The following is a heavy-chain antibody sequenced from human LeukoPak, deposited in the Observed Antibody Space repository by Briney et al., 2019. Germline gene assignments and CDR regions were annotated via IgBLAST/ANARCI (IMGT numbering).Heavy chain of an antibody. CDR2: IYSGGST. CDR1: GFTVSSNY. D-gene: IGHD1-26*01. Sequence: GGSLRLSCAASGFTVSSNYMSWVRQAPGKGLEWVSVIYSGGSTYYVDSVKGRFTISRDNSKNTLYLQMNSLRAEDTAVYYCARDPSVGATPRAPFDYWGQGTLVTVSS. V-gene: IGHV3-53*01. CDR3: ARDPSVGATPRAPFDY. J-gene: IGHJ4*02.